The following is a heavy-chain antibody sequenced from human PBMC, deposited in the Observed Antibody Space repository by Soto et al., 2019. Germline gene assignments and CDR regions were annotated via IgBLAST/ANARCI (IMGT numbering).Heavy chain of an antibody. V-gene: IGHV1-69*01. CDR3: AGHRALAVAGFDLYYYGMEV. CDR2: IIPMFGTA. Sequence: QVQLVQSGAEVKKPGSSVNVSCTASGNSFSSHAFSWVRQAPGQGLEWMGGIIPMFGTADYAQKFQDRVTLTGEEYTEIIYMELSSLRFDDTAVYYCAGHRALAVAGFDLYYYGMEVWGQGTTVTVSS. CDR1: GNSFSSHA. D-gene: IGHD6-19*01. J-gene: IGHJ6*02.